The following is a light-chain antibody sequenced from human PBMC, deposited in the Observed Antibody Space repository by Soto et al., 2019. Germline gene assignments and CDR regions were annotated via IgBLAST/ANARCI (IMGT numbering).Light chain of an antibody. CDR2: DVS. CDR3: QQRYNWPRVT. V-gene: IGKV3-11*01. CDR1: QSVSNS. Sequence: EIVLTQSPATLSLSPGERVTLSCRASQSVSNSLAWYQQKPGQPPRLLIYDVSNRATGIPARFSGSGSGTDFTLNITSLEPEDFAVYFCQQRYNWPRVTLGQGTRLEIK. J-gene: IGKJ5*01.